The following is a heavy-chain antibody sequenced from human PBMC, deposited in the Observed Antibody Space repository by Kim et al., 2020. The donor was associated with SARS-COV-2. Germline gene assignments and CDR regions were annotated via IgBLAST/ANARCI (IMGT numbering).Heavy chain of an antibody. V-gene: IGHV4-59*01. J-gene: IGHJ4*02. CDR1: SDSISSYY. CDR3: ARFVGCGGGLLFAY. Sequence: SETLSLTCSVSSDSISSYYCSWIRQLPGKGLEWLGDIYHSGSTDYNPSLKSRVTISWDTSKNQFSLDLSSVTNADTAVYYCARFVGCGGGLLFAYWCQG. CDR2: IYHSGST. D-gene: IGHD2-21*01.